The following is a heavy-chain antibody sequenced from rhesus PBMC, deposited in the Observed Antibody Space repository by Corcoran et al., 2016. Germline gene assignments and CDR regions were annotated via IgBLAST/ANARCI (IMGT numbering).Heavy chain of an antibody. D-gene: IGHD2-39*02. V-gene: IGHV3-136*01. CDR3: TRLVGSGDY. Sequence: EVQLVESGGGLVQPGGSLRLSCAASGFTFSSYDMSCVRQAPGKGLEWVSYISYTGNTIYYADPVKGRLTISRDNAKNSLSLQMSSLRAEDTAVYYCTRLVGSGDYWGQGVLVTVSS. CDR1: GFTFSSYD. J-gene: IGHJ4*01. CDR2: ISYTGNTI.